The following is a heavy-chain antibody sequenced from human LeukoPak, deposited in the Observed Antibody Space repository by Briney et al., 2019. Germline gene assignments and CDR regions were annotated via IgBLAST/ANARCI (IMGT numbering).Heavy chain of an antibody. CDR3: TTVCSGGSCYSPTSFDY. V-gene: IGHV3-15*01. D-gene: IGHD2-15*01. J-gene: IGHJ4*02. CDR2: IKRKTDGGTT. Sequence: GGSLRLSCAASGFTLSNAWMSWVRQAPGKGQEWVCRIKRKTDGGTTDYAGPVKSRFTISRDDSKNTLYLQMNSLKTEDAAVYYCTTVCSGGSCYSPTSFDYWGQGTLVTVSS. CDR1: GFTLSNAW.